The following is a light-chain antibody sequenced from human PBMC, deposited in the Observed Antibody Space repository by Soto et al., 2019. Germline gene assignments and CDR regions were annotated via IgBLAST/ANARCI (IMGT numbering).Light chain of an antibody. V-gene: IGKV1-9*01. CDR2: AAS. CDR1: QGISSY. J-gene: IGKJ4*01. CDR3: QQLNSYL. Sequence: DIKLTQSPSFLSASVGDRVTITCRASQGISSYLAWYQQKPGKAPKLLIYAASTLQSGVPSRFSGSGSGTEFTLTISSLQPEDFATYYCQQLNSYLFGGGTKVEIK.